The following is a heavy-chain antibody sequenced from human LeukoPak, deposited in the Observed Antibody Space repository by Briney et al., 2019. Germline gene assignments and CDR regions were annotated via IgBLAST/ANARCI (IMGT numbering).Heavy chain of an antibody. CDR2: INHSGST. CDR1: GGSFSGYY. J-gene: IGHJ6*03. V-gene: IGHV4-34*01. CDR3: ARLRRYDYVWGSYRRPNYYYYMDV. D-gene: IGHD3-16*02. Sequence: SETLSLTCAVYGGSFSGYYWSWIRQPPGKGLEWIGEINHSGSTNYNPSLKSRVTISVDTSKNQFSLKLSSVTAADTAVYYCARLRRYDYVWGSYRRPNYYYYMDVWGKGTTVTISS.